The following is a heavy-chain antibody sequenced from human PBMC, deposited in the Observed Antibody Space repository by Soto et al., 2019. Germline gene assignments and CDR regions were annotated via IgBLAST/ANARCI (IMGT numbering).Heavy chain of an antibody. CDR2: IIPILGIA. V-gene: IGHV1-69*02. Sequence: SVKVSCKASGGTFSSYTVSWVRQAPGQGLEWMGRIIPILGIANYAQKFQGRVTITADKSTSTAYMELSSLRSEDTAVYYCARVPPNWNHDYWGQGTLVTVSS. CDR1: GGTFSSYT. D-gene: IGHD1-1*01. J-gene: IGHJ4*02. CDR3: ARVPPNWNHDY.